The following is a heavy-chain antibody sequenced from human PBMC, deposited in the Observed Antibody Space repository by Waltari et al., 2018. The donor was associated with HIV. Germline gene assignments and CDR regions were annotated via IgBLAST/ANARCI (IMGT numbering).Heavy chain of an antibody. J-gene: IGHJ4*02. Sequence: QVQLQESGPGLVKPSETLSLSCTVSGVYISSGEYYWSWIRQPPGKGLEWVGYIFSSRTTYHNPSLKSRLTISLDRSKNQFSLKLNSMTAADTAVYLCARGVRQQISSYFFDYWGQGTLVAVSS. V-gene: IGHV4-30-4*01. CDR3: ARGVRQQISSYFFDY. CDR1: GVYISSGEYY. CDR2: IFSSRTT.